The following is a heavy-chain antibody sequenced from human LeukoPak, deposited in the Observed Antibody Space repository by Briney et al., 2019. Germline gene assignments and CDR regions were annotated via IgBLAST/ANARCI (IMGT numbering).Heavy chain of an antibody. J-gene: IGHJ4*02. D-gene: IGHD3-10*01. CDR1: GFTFTKAT. CDR3: AGTPWFGTLTLDN. V-gene: IGHV1-58*02. Sequence: GASVKVSFKPPGFTFTKATILWVRQARGQRLEWIGWIVVGSGNTNYAQKFQERVIITRDMSTTTVYMELSSLRSEDTAVYYCAGTPWFGTLTLDNWGARALVTVSS. CDR2: IVVGSGNT.